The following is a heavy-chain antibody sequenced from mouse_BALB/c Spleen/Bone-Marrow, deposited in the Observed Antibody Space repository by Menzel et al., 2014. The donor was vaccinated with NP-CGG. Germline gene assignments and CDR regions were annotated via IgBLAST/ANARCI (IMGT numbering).Heavy chain of an antibody. J-gene: IGHJ4*01. CDR1: GFNIKDTY. Sequence: VQLQQSGAELVKPGASVKLSCTASGFNIKDTYMHWVKQRPEQSLEWIGRIDPANGNTKYDPKFQGKATITADPSSNTAYLHLSSLTSEDPAVYCCARWEYSAMDYCGQGASCPIS. CDR3: ARWEYSAMDY. V-gene: IGHV14-3*02. CDR2: IDPANGNT. D-gene: IGHD4-1*01.